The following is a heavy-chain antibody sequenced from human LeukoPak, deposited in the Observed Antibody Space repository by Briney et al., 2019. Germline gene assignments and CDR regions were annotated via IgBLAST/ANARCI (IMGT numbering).Heavy chain of an antibody. J-gene: IGHJ6*02. Sequence: SETLSLTCTVSGGSISSYYWSWIRQPPGKGLEWIGYIYYSGSTNYNPSLKSRVTISVDTSKNQFSLKLSSVTAADTAVYYCAREGFGVDFWSGYQSSHYGMDVWGQGTTFTVSS. CDR1: GGSISSYY. CDR3: AREGFGVDFWSGYQSSHYGMDV. CDR2: IYYSGST. V-gene: IGHV4-59*01. D-gene: IGHD3-3*01.